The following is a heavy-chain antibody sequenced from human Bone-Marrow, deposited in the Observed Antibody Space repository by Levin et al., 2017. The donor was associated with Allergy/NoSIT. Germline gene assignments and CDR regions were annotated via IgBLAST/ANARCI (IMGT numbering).Heavy chain of an antibody. J-gene: IGHJ4*02. CDR2: IWYDGSNK. Sequence: PPGGSLRLSCAASGFTFSNYGMHWVRQAPGRGLEWVAVIWYDGSNKYYADSVKGRFTISRDNSKNTLYLQINGLRADDTAVYYCGRDEWPALPGAPGLAGTRLDYWGQGTLVTVSS. D-gene: IGHD6-13*01. CDR3: GRDEWPALPGAPGLAGTRLDY. V-gene: IGHV3-33*01. CDR1: GFTFSNYG.